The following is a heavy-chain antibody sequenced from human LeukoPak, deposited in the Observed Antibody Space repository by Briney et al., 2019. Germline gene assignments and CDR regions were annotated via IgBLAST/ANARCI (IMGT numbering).Heavy chain of an antibody. J-gene: IGHJ4*02. CDR1: GFTFSDYY. CDR3: ARARIRDNSAHSQY. D-gene: IGHD3-22*01. CDR2: ITSSGSAI. Sequence: KPGGSLRLSCAASGFTFSDYYMSWIRQSPGKGLECVSYITSSGSAIYYADSVKGRFTISRDNTKNTLYLQMNSLGADDTAVYYCARARIRDNSAHSQYWGQGTLVTVSS. V-gene: IGHV3-11*01.